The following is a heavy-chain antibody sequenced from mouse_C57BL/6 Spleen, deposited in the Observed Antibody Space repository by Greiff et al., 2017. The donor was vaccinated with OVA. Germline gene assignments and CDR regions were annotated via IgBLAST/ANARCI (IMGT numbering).Heavy chain of an antibody. CDR2: IYPGSGST. V-gene: IGHV1-55*01. J-gene: IGHJ3*01. Sequence: VQLQQPGAELVKPGASVKMSCKASGYTFTSYWITWVKQRPGQGLEWIGDIYPGSGSTNYNEKFKSKATRTVDTSSSTAYMQLSSLTCEDSAVYYCARGDYYGGSPFAYWGQGTLVTVSA. CDR1: GYTFTSYW. D-gene: IGHD1-1*01. CDR3: ARGDYYGGSPFAY.